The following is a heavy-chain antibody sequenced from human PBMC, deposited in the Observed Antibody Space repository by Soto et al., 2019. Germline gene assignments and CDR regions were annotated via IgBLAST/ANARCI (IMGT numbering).Heavy chain of an antibody. CDR1: GGTFISYA. CDR3: ARDRYGSGSEKPNWFDP. CDR2: IIPIFGTA. J-gene: IGHJ5*02. D-gene: IGHD3-10*01. V-gene: IGHV1-69*13. Sequence: GASVKVSCKASGGTFISYAISWVRQAPGQGLEWMGGIIPIFGTANYAQKFQGRVTITADESTSTAYMELSSLRSEDTAVYYCARDRYGSGSEKPNWFDPWGQGTLVTVSS.